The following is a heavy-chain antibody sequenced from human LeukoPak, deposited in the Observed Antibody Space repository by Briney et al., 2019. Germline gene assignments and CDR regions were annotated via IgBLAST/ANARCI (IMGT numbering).Heavy chain of an antibody. D-gene: IGHD6-19*01. Sequence: ASVKVSCKASGYTFTSYYMHWVRQAPGQGLEWMGIINPSGGSTSYAQKFQGRVTMTRDTSTSTVYMELSSLRSEDTAVYYCARVSLSYKSGWGGGVDYWGQGTLVTVSS. J-gene: IGHJ4*02. CDR3: ARVSLSYKSGWGGGVDY. CDR1: GYTFTSYY. CDR2: INPSGGST. V-gene: IGHV1-46*01.